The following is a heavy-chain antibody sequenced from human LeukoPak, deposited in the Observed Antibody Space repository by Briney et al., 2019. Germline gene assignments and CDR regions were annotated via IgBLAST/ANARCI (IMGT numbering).Heavy chain of an antibody. CDR2: TYYRSKWYN. V-gene: IGHV6-1*01. CDR1: GGSISSSNW. D-gene: IGHD3-10*01. J-gene: IGHJ4*02. Sequence: SETLSLTCAVSGGSISSSNWWNWIRQSPSRGLEWLGRTYYRSKWYNDYAVSVKSRITINPDTSKNQFSLQLNSVTPEDTAVYYCARDGDRTFDYWGQGTLVTVSS. CDR3: ARDGDRTFDY.